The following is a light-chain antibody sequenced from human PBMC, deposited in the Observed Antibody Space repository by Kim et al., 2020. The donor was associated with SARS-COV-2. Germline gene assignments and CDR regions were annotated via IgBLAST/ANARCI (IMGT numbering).Light chain of an antibody. CDR2: GAS. V-gene: IGKV3-15*01. Sequence: IVMTQSPATLSVSPGERVTLSCRASQSVRNNLAWYRQRPGQAPRLLIYGASTRATDISARFSGSGSGTEFTLTIRSLQSEDFAVYYCQQLNDWPLLPFGGGTKVDIK. CDR1: QSVRNN. CDR3: QQLNDWPLLP. J-gene: IGKJ4*01.